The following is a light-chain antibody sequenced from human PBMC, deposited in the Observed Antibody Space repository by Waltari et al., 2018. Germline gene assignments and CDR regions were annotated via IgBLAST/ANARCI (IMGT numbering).Light chain of an antibody. CDR1: QSISSW. V-gene: IGKV1-5*03. CDR3: QQYNSYPIT. J-gene: IGKJ5*01. Sequence: DIQMTQSPSTLSASVGDRVPITCRASQSISSWLAWYQQKPGKATKRLIYKASSLESGVPSRFSGSGSGTEFTLTISSLQPDDFATYCCQQYNSYPITFGQGTRLEIK. CDR2: KAS.